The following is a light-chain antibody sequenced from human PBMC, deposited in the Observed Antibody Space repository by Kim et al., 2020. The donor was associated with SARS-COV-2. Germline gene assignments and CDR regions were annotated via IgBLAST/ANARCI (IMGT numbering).Light chain of an antibody. CDR3: LLSYSAVLVL. CDR1: TGAVTDGHY. V-gene: IGLV7-46*01. CDR2: NIN. Sequence: QAVVTQEPSRSVSPGGTVTLTCGSSTGAVTDGHYPYWFQQKPGQAPKTLIYNINNRHSWTPARFSGSLLGGKAALILSGAQPEDEADYYCLLSYSAVLVLFGGGTQLTVL. J-gene: IGLJ2*01.